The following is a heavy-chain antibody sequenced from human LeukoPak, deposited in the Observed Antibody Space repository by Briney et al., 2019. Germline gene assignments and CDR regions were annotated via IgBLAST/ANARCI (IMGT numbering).Heavy chain of an antibody. CDR1: GGSFSGYY. V-gene: IGHV4-34*01. Sequence: SETLSHTCAVCGGSFSGYYWSWIRQPPGKGLEWIGEINHSGSTNYNPSLKSRVTISVDTSKNQFSLKLSSVTAADTAVYYCARNYGALMVYATHFDYWGQGTLVTVSS. D-gene: IGHD2-8*01. CDR3: ARNYGALMVYATHFDY. CDR2: INHSGST. J-gene: IGHJ4*02.